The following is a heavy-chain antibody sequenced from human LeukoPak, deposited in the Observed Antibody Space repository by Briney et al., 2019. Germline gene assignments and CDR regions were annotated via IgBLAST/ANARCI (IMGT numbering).Heavy chain of an antibody. Sequence: ASVKVSCKASGGTFSSYAISWVRQAPGQGLEWMGRIIPIFGTANYAQKFQGRVTITTDESTGTAYMELSSLRSEDTAVYYCARCLYYYDSSGYYYYYYMDVWGKGTTVTVSS. J-gene: IGHJ6*03. CDR1: GGTFSSYA. CDR2: IIPIFGTA. CDR3: ARCLYYYDSSGYYYYYYMDV. D-gene: IGHD3-22*01. V-gene: IGHV1-69*05.